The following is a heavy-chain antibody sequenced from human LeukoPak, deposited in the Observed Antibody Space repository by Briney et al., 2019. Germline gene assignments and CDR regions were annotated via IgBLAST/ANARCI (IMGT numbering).Heavy chain of an antibody. CDR2: IWYDGSNK. Sequence: PGGSLRLSCAASGFTFSSYGMHWVRQAPGKGLEWVAVIWYDGSNKYYADSVKGRFTISRDNYKNTLYLQMNSLRAEDTAVYYCARSRWLVTPFDYWGQGTLVTVSS. J-gene: IGHJ4*02. V-gene: IGHV3-33*01. CDR3: ARSRWLVTPFDY. CDR1: GFTFSSYG. D-gene: IGHD6-19*01.